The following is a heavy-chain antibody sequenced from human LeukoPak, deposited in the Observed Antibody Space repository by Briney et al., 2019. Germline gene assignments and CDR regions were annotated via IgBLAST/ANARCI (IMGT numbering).Heavy chain of an antibody. CDR3: AKGGIYDYIWGSYPDY. D-gene: IGHD3-16*02. J-gene: IGHJ4*02. CDR1: GLTFSDYG. CDR2: IRYDGNDK. V-gene: IGHV3-30*02. Sequence: PGGSLRLSCAASGLTFSDYGMHWVRQAPGKGLEWVAFIRYDGNDKFHADAVKGRLTISRDNSKNTLYLQMSSLRAEDTAVYYCAKGGIYDYIWGSYPDYWGQGTLVTVSS.